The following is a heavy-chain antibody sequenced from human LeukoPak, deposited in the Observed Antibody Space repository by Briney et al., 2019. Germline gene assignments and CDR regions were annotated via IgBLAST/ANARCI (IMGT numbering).Heavy chain of an antibody. D-gene: IGHD2-21*01. V-gene: IGHV1-69*05. CDR3: ARASSYCGGDCYSANI. J-gene: IGHJ3*02. Sequence: SVKVSCKASGGTFSSYAISWVRQAPGQGLEWMGGIIPIFGTANYAQRFQGRVTITTDESTSTAYMELSSLRSEDTAVYYCARASSYCGGDCYSANIWGQGTMVTVSS. CDR2: IIPIFGTA. CDR1: GGTFSSYA.